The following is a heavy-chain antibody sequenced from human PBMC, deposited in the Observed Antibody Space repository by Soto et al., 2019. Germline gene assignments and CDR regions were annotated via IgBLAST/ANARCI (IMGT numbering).Heavy chain of an antibody. V-gene: IGHV1-46*01. CDR3: ARDWTYYYGSGSYYRPDYYYGMDV. D-gene: IGHD3-10*01. J-gene: IGHJ6*02. Sequence: ASVKVSCKASGYTFTSYYRHWARQAPGQGLEWMGIINPSGGSTSYAQKFQGRVTMTRDTSTSTVYMELSSLRSEDTAMYYCARDWTYYYGSGSYYRPDYYYGMDVCGQGTTFTVSS. CDR2: INPSGGST. CDR1: GYTFTSYY.